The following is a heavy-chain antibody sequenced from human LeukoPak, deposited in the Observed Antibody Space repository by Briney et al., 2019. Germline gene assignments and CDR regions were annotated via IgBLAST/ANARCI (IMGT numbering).Heavy chain of an antibody. D-gene: IGHD1-1*01. V-gene: IGHV3-23*01. CDR2: ISGSGGST. CDR3: AKKRVQLECFDY. CDR1: GLTFNSYA. Sequence: GGSLRLSCAAYGLTFNSYAMSWVRQAPGKGLEWVSAISGSGGSTYYADSVKGRFTISRDNSKNTLYLQMNSLRAEDTAVYYCAKKRVQLECFDYWGQGTLVTVSS. J-gene: IGHJ4*02.